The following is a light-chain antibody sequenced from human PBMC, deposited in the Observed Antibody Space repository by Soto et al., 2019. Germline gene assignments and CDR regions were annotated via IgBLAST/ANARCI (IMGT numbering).Light chain of an antibody. V-gene: IGKV3-20*01. CDR1: LSVSTSY. Sequence: EIVLTQSPGTLSLSPGEGATLSCRASLSVSTSYLAWYQQKPGQPPRLLIYDASSRATGIPDRFSGSGSRTDFTLTISTLEPEDFAVYYCQQYGSSPTFGPGTRWISN. CDR3: QQYGSSPT. CDR2: DAS. J-gene: IGKJ1*01.